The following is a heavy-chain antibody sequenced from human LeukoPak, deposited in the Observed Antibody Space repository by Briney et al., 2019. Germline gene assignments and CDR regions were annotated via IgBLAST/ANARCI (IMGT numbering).Heavy chain of an antibody. V-gene: IGHV1-46*01. CDR2: INPSGGST. J-gene: IGHJ3*02. CDR1: GYTFTSYY. CDR3: ATHSSSWYDHDAFDI. D-gene: IGHD6-13*01. Sequence: ASVKVSCKASGYTFTSYYMHWVRQAPGQGLEWMGIINPSGGSTSYAQKFQGRVTMTRDMSTSTVYMELSSLRSEDTAVYYCATHSSSWYDHDAFDIWGQGTMVTVSS.